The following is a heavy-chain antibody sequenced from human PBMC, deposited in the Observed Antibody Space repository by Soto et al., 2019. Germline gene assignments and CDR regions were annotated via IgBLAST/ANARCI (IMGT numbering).Heavy chain of an antibody. CDR2: IYYSGST. CDR1: GGSISSYY. V-gene: IGHV4-59*01. Sequence: QVQLQESGPGLVKPSETLPLTCTVSGGSISSYYWSWIRQPPGKGLEWIGYIYYSGSTNYNPSLKSRVTLSVDTSKNQFSLKLSSVTAADTAVYYCARIPSSSWYYYFDYWGQGTLVTVSS. D-gene: IGHD6-13*01. CDR3: ARIPSSSWYYYFDY. J-gene: IGHJ4*02.